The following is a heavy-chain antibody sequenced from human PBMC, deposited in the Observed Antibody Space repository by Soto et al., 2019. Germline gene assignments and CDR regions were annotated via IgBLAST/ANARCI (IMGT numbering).Heavy chain of an antibody. V-gene: IGHV1-2*04. CDR2: INPNSGGT. J-gene: IGHJ6*02. Sequence: GASVKVSCKASGYTFTGYYMHWVRQAPGQGLEWMGWINPNSGGTNYAQKFQGWVTMTRDTSISTAYMELSRLRSDDTAVYYCARVQEVKGLTGTTHYGMDVWGQGTTVTVSS. D-gene: IGHD1-7*01. CDR1: GYTFTGYY. CDR3: ARVQEVKGLTGTTHYGMDV.